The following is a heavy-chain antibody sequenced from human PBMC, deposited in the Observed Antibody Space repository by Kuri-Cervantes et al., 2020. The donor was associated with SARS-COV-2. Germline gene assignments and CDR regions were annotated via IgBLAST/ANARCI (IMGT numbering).Heavy chain of an antibody. Sequence: SETLSLTCNVSGGSIRSYFWSWIRQAPGKGLEWIGCMYFNGRTNYNPSLKRRVSMSVDTSKNQFSLKLSSVTAADTAVYYCASPRLPQFEAFDIWGQGTMVTDSS. CDR2: MYFNGRT. CDR3: ASPRLPQFEAFDI. V-gene: IGHV4-59*12. CDR1: GGSIRSYF. J-gene: IGHJ3*02. D-gene: IGHD3-10*01.